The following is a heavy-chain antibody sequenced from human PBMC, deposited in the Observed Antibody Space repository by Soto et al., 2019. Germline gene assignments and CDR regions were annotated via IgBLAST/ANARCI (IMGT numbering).Heavy chain of an antibody. V-gene: IGHV4-39*01. CDR3: ARHLGGFKYCSSTSCLGTQYNWFDP. CDR1: GGSISSSSYY. Sequence: SETLSLTCTVSGGSISSSSYYWGWIRQPPGKGLEWIGSIYYSGSTYYNPSLKSRVTISVDTSKNQFSLKLSSVTAADTAVYYCARHLGGFKYCSSTSCLGTQYNWFDPWGQGTLVTVSS. J-gene: IGHJ5*02. CDR2: IYYSGST. D-gene: IGHD2-2*01.